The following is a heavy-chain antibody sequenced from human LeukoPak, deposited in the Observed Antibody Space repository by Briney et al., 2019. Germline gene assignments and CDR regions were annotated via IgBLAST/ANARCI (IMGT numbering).Heavy chain of an antibody. CDR3: ASSPFWIVVAGVYWYFDL. CDR2: IIPIFGTA. V-gene: IGHV1-69*13. D-gene: IGHD6-19*01. Sequence: SVKVSCKASGGTFSSYAISWVRQAPGQGLEWMGGIIPIFGTANYAQKFQGRVTITADESTSTAYMELSSLRSEDTAVYYCASSPFWIVVAGVYWYFDLWGRGTLVTVSS. J-gene: IGHJ2*01. CDR1: GGTFSSYA.